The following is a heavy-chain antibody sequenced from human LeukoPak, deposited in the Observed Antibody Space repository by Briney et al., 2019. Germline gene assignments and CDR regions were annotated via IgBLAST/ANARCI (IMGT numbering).Heavy chain of an antibody. CDR3: ARGWRGVIMYYYYYGMDV. CDR1: GGSFSGYY. J-gene: IGHJ6*02. V-gene: IGHV4-34*01. Sequence: SETLSLTCAVYGGSFSGYYWSWIRQPPGKGLEWIGEINHSGSTNYNPSLKSRVTISVDTSKNQFSLKLSSVTAADTAVYYCARGWRGVIMYYYYYGMDVWGQGTMVTVSS. CDR2: INHSGST. D-gene: IGHD3-10*01.